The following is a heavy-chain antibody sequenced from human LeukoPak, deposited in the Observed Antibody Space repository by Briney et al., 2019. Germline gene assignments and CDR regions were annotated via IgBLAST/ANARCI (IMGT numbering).Heavy chain of an antibody. CDR2: IKQDGSEK. V-gene: IGHV3-7*01. CDR1: GFTFSSYW. CDR3: ARETFAGYYHDSRCYSDY. J-gene: IGHJ4*02. D-gene: IGHD3-22*01. Sequence: TGGSLRLSCAASGFTFSSYWMSWVRQAPGKGLEWVANIKQDGSEKYYVDSVKGRFTISRDNAKNSLYLQMNSLRAEDTAVYYCARETFAGYYHDSRCYSDYWGQGTLVTVSS.